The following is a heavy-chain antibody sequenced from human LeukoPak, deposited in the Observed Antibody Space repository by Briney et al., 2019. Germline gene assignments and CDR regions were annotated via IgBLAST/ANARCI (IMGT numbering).Heavy chain of an antibody. CDR3: AKGSRSSRPYYFDF. V-gene: IGHV3-23*01. D-gene: IGHD6-6*01. CDR1: GFSFRNYA. J-gene: IGHJ4*01. Sequence: GESLRLSCEASGFSFRNYAMSWVRQAPGKGLEWVSAITDSGGNTYHADSVKGRFTISRDNSKNTLFLQMNSLRVEDTAVYYCAKGSRSSRPYYFDFWGQGTLVTVSS. CDR2: ITDSGGNT.